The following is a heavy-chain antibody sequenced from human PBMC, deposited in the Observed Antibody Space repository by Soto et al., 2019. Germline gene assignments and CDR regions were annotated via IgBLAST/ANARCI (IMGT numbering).Heavy chain of an antibody. CDR1: GFTFSSYW. CDR3: ARDRTVPPSSSVPEFDY. V-gene: IGHV3-7*01. CDR2: IKQDGSEK. J-gene: IGHJ4*02. Sequence: GGSLRLSCAASGFTFSSYWMSWVRQAPGKGLEWVANIKQDGSEKYYVDSVKGRFTISRDNAKNSLYLQMNSLRAEDTAVYYCARDRTVPPSSSVPEFDYWGQGTLVTVSS. D-gene: IGHD6-19*01.